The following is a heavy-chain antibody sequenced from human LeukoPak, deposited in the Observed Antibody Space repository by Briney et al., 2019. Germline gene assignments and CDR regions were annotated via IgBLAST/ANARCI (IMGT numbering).Heavy chain of an antibody. D-gene: IGHD2-2*01. CDR1: GFTFSSYW. J-gene: IGHJ6*02. V-gene: IGHV3-7*01. CDR3: ARDCSSTSCYYYYGMDV. CDR2: IKQDGSEK. Sequence: GGCLRLSCAASGFTFSSYWMSWVRQAPGKGLEWVANIKQDGSEKYYVDSVKGRFTISRDNAKNSLYLQMNSLRAEDTAVYYCARDCSSTSCYYYYGMDVWGQGTTVTVSS.